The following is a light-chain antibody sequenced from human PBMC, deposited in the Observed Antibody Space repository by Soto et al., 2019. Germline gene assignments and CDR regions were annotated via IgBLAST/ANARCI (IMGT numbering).Light chain of an antibody. CDR2: GAS. J-gene: IGKJ5*01. V-gene: IGKV1-5*01. CDR1: QTISSW. Sequence: DIQMTQPPSTLPASVGDRLTTTCRATQTISSWLAWYQQKPGKAPKLLIYGASTLQAGVPSRFSGSGSGTDFTLTISSLQPEDFVTYYCQQIYSYPITFGQGTRLEIK. CDR3: QQIYSYPIT.